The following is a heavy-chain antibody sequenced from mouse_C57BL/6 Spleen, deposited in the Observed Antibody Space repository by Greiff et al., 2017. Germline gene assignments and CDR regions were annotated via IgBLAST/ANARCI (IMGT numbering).Heavy chain of an antibody. J-gene: IGHJ1*03. V-gene: IGHV3-6*01. CDR1: GYSITSGYY. CDR2: ISYDGSN. D-gene: IGHD3-2*01. Sequence: EVQRVESGPGLVKPSQSLSLTCSVTGYSITSGYYWNWIRQFPGNKLEWMGYISYDGSNNYNPSLKNRISITRDTSKNQFFLKLNSVTTEDTATYYCARADNYGYFDVWGTGTTVTVSS. CDR3: ARADNYGYFDV.